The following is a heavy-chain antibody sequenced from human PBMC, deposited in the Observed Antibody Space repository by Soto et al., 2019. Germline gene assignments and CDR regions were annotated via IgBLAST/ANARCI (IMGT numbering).Heavy chain of an antibody. Sequence: LRLSCAASGFTFNSYTMAWVRQAPGKGLEWVSYISGSGGSTYYADSVKGRFTISRDNSKNTLYLQMNSLRAEDTAVYYCAKSDSGWYEGSNFDYWGQGTLVTVSS. J-gene: IGHJ4*02. CDR1: GFTFNSYT. D-gene: IGHD6-19*01. V-gene: IGHV3-23*01. CDR2: ISGSGGST. CDR3: AKSDSGWYEGSNFDY.